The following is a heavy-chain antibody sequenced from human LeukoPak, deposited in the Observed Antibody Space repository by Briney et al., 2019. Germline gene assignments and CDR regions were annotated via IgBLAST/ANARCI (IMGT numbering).Heavy chain of an antibody. J-gene: IGHJ4*02. CDR2: ISSSGSTI. CDR3: ARAPIAAAGTWFDY. D-gene: IGHD6-13*01. CDR1: GFTFSDYY. V-gene: IGHV3-11*01. Sequence: GGSLRLSCAASGFTFSDYYMSWIRQAPGKGLEWVSYISSSGSTIYYADSVKGRFTISRDNAKNSLYLQMNSLRSEDTAVYYCARAPIAAAGTWFDYWGQGTLVTVSS.